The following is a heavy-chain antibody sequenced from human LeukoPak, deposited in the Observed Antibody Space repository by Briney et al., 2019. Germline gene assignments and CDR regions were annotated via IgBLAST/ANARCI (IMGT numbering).Heavy chain of an antibody. CDR1: GFTFSDYY. J-gene: IGHJ4*02. V-gene: IGHV3-11*06. CDR2: ISSSSSYT. Sequence: PGGSLRLSCAASGFTFSDYYMSWIRQAPGKGLEWVSYISSSSSYTNYADSVKGRFTISRDNAKNSLYLQMNSLRAEDTAVYYCARENDYGALGRRGVFDYWGQGTLVTVSS. CDR3: ARENDYGALGRRGVFDY. D-gene: IGHD4-17*01.